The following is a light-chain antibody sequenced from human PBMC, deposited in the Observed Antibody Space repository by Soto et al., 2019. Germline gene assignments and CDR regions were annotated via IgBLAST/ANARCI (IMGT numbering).Light chain of an antibody. CDR1: QSVSNY. J-gene: IGKJ1*01. Sequence: EIVLTQSPATLSLSPGERATLSCRASQSVSNYLAWYQHKPGQAPRLLIYDASNRATGIPARFSGSGSGTDFTLTISRLEPEDFAMYYCHQYGSLSWTFGQGTKVEIK. CDR3: HQYGSLSWT. CDR2: DAS. V-gene: IGKV3-11*01.